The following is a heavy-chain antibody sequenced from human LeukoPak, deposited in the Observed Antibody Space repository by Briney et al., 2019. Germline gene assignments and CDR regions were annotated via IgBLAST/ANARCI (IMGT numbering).Heavy chain of an antibody. V-gene: IGHV3-7*01. J-gene: IGHJ4*01. Sequence: GGSLRLSCAASAFAFSDFWIRWVLQPPGEGREWVANIRHDGNATNYVTSVRGRFTISRDNAKNPLYLQMNSLTVEDTAVYYWPTSHDSAGNDWGDGTLLSVSS. D-gene: IGHD2-15*01. CDR2: IRHDGNAT. CDR3: PTSHDSAGND. CDR1: AFAFSDFW.